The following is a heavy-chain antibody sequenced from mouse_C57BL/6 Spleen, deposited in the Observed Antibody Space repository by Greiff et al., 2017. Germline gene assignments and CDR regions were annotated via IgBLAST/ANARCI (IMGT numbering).Heavy chain of an antibody. Sequence: QVQLQQPGAELVRPGSSVKLSCKASGYTFTSYWMDWVKQRPGQGLEWIGNIYPSDSETHYNQKFKDKATLTVDKSSSTAYMQLSSLTSEDSAVYYCARDYYYGTHYFDYWGQGTTLTVSS. D-gene: IGHD1-1*01. CDR2: IYPSDSET. J-gene: IGHJ2*01. V-gene: IGHV1-61*01. CDR1: GYTFTSYW. CDR3: ARDYYYGTHYFDY.